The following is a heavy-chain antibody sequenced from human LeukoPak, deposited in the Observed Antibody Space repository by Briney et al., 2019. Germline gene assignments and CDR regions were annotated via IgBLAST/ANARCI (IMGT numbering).Heavy chain of an antibody. D-gene: IGHD6-13*01. CDR3: AKDRITTAGNFDY. Sequence: GGSLRLSCAASGFTFDDYAMHWVRQAPGKGLEWVSGISWNSGSIGYADSVKGRFTISRDNAKNSLYLQMNSLRAEDTALYYCAKDRITTAGNFDYWGQGTLVTVSS. CDR1: GFTFDDYA. J-gene: IGHJ4*02. V-gene: IGHV3-9*01. CDR2: ISWNSGSI.